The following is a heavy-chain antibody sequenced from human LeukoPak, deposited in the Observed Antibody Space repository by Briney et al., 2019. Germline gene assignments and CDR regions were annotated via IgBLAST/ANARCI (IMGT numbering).Heavy chain of an antibody. V-gene: IGHV3-23*01. CDR1: GFTFSSYA. D-gene: IGHD2-2*01. CDR3: AKVKKHIVVVPAAPLDY. J-gene: IGHJ4*02. Sequence: GGSLRLSCAASGFTFSSYAMSWVCHAPGKGLECVSPSSGSGGSTYYADSVKGRFTISRDNSKNTLYLQMNSLRAEDTAVYYCAKVKKHIVVVPAAPLDYWGQGTLVTVSS. CDR2: SSGSGGST.